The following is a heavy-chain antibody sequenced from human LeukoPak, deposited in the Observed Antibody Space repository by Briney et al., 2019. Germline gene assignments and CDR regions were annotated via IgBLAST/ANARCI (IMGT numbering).Heavy chain of an antibody. CDR3: ALHRPKNAFDI. D-gene: IGHD2-15*01. CDR1: GGSISSYY. V-gene: IGHV4-59*01. J-gene: IGHJ3*02. CDR2: IYYSGST. Sequence: PSETLSLTCTVSGGSISSYYWSWIRQPPGKGLEWIGYIYYSGSTNYNPSLKSRVTISVDTSKNQFSLKLSSVTAADTAVYYCALHRPKNAFDIWGQGTMVTVSS.